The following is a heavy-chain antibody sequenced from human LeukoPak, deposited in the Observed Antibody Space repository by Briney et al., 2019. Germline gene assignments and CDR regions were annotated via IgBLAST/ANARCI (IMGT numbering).Heavy chain of an antibody. CDR2: ISSSGGTI. J-gene: IGHJ4*02. D-gene: IGHD5-18*01. V-gene: IGHV3-48*03. CDR1: GFTFSSYE. Sequence: GGSLRLSCAASGFTFSSYEMNWVRQAPGKGLEWVSYISSSGGTIYYADSVKGRFTISRDNAKNSVYLQMNSLGAEDTALYYCGRAHIAYSYGLDYWGQGTLVTVSS. CDR3: GRAHIAYSYGLDY.